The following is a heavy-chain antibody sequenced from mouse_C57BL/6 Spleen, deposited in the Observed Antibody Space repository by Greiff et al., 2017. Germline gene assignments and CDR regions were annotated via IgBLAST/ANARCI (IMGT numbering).Heavy chain of an antibody. CDR3: ARYYGSSYRFAY. J-gene: IGHJ3*01. CDR2: IYPGSGST. CDR1: GYTFTSYW. D-gene: IGHD1-1*01. V-gene: IGHV1-55*01. Sequence: VKLQQPGAELVKPGASVKMSCKASGYTFTSYWITWVKQRPGQGLEWIGDIYPGSGSTNYNEKFKSKATLTVDTSSSTAYMQLSSLTSEDSAVYYCARYYGSSYRFAYWGQGTLVTVSA.